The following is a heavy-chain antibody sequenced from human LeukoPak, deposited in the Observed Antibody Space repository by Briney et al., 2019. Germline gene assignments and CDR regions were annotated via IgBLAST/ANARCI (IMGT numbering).Heavy chain of an antibody. CDR1: GFTVSSNY. Sequence: GGSLRLSCAASGFTVSSNYMSWVRQAPGKGLEWVSVIYSGGSTYYADSVKGRFTISRDNSKNTLYLQMNSLRAEDTAVYYCAKEVPAASSSVAGYFDYWGQGTLVTVSS. D-gene: IGHD6-19*01. CDR3: AKEVPAASSSVAGYFDY. J-gene: IGHJ4*02. V-gene: IGHV3-53*01. CDR2: IYSGGST.